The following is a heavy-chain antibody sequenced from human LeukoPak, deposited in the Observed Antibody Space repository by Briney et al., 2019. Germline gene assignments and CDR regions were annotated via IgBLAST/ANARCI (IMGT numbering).Heavy chain of an antibody. V-gene: IGHV3-66*01. D-gene: IGHD5-12*01. CDR3: AREPDSGYDYAVFDY. J-gene: IGHJ4*02. CDR1: GFTVSSNY. Sequence: GGSLRLSCAASGFTVSSNYMSWVRQAPGKGLEWVSVIYSGGSTYYADSVKGRFTISRDNSKNTPYLQMNSLRAEDTAVYYCAREPDSGYDYAVFDYWGQGTLATVSS. CDR2: IYSGGST.